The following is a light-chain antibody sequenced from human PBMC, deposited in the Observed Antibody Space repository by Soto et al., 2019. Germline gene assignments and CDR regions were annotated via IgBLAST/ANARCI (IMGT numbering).Light chain of an antibody. Sequence: MMTQSPATLSVSPGERATLSCRASQSVSSDLAWYQQKPGQAPRLLIFGASTRATGIPARFSGSGSGTEFTLTISSLQSEDFAVYYCQNYNNRPSLTFGGGTKVEI. V-gene: IGKV3-15*01. CDR2: GAS. J-gene: IGKJ4*01. CDR1: QSVSSD. CDR3: QNYNNRPSLT.